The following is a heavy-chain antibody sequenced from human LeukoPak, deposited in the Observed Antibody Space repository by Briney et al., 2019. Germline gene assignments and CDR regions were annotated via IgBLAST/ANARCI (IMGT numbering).Heavy chain of an antibody. CDR1: GFTFSSYG. Sequence: GRSLRLSCAASGFTFSSYGMHWVRQAPGKGLEWVAVIWYDGSNKYYADSVKGRFIISRDNSKNTLYLQMNSLRAEDTAVYYCAKGGQQLVWWFDPWGQGTLVTVPS. V-gene: IGHV3-33*06. D-gene: IGHD6-13*01. J-gene: IGHJ5*02. CDR3: AKGGQQLVWWFDP. CDR2: IWYDGSNK.